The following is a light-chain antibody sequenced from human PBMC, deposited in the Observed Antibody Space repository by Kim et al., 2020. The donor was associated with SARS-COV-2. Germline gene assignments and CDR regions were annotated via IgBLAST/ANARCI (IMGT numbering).Light chain of an antibody. CDR2: RNK. Sequence: GERVTISCSGSSSNIGSNYVYWYQQLPGTAPKRLISRNKQRPSGVPDRLSGSKSGTSASLAISGLRSGDEADYYCAAWDFSLRGPVFGGGTQLTVL. CDR3: AAWDFSLRGPV. J-gene: IGLJ3*02. CDR1: SSNIGSNY. V-gene: IGLV1-47*01.